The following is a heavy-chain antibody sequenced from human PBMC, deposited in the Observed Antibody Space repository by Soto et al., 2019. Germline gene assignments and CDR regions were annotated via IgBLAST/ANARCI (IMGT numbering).Heavy chain of an antibody. J-gene: IGHJ6*02. Sequence: ASVKVSCKASGYTFTGYYMHWVRQAPGQGLEWMGWINPNSGGTNYAQKFQGWVTMTRDTSISTAYMELSRLRSDDTAVYYCARGYGSSWLYYYYGMDVWGQGTTVTVSS. CDR3: ARGYGSSWLYYYYGMDV. CDR2: INPNSGGT. D-gene: IGHD6-13*01. CDR1: GYTFTGYY. V-gene: IGHV1-2*04.